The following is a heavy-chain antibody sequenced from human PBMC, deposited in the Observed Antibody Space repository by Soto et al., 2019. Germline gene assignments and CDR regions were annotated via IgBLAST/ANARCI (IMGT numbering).Heavy chain of an antibody. V-gene: IGHV4-39*01. CDR3: ARQRTTVVTQAYFDH. CDR1: GESISSSSYY. CDR2: IYYSGRT. D-gene: IGHD2-21*02. J-gene: IGHJ4*02. Sequence: SETLSLTCSVSGESISSSSYYWGWIRQPPGKGLEWIGSIYYSGRTYYNPSFKSRVTISIDTSKNQFSLKLSSVTATDTAVYHCARQRTTVVTQAYFDHWGQGALVTVSS.